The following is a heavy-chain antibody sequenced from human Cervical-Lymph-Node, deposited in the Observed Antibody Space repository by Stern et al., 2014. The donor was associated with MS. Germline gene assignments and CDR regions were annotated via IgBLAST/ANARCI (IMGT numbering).Heavy chain of an antibody. V-gene: IGHV1-46*01. CDR2: INPNVGST. CDR1: GYTFTSYY. Sequence: QVQLVQSGAEVKKPGASVKVSCKASGYTFTSYYMHWVRQAPGQGLEWMVIINPNVGSTTYAQKFQGRVTMTRDTSTSTVYMELSSLRSEDTAVYYCARGDSGGWYPVFYWGQGALVTVSS. CDR3: ARGDSGGWYPVFY. D-gene: IGHD6-19*01. J-gene: IGHJ4*02.